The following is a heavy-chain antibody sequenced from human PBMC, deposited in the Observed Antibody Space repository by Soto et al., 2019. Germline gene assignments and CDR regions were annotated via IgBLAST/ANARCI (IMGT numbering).Heavy chain of an antibody. D-gene: IGHD2-2*02. Sequence: GASVKVSCKASGYTFTGYYMHWVRQAPGQGLEWMGWINPNSGGTNYAQKFQGRVTMTRDTSISTAYMELSRLRSDDTAVYYCARDTILKGLAYYYYGMDVWGQGTTVTVSS. CDR2: INPNSGGT. CDR1: GYTFTGYY. V-gene: IGHV1-2*02. J-gene: IGHJ6*02. CDR3: ARDTILKGLAYYYYGMDV.